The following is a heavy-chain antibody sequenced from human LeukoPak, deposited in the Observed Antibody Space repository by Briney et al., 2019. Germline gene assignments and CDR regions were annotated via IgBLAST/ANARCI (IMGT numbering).Heavy chain of an antibody. J-gene: IGHJ4*02. Sequence: GRSLRLSCAASGFTFSSYGVHWVRQAPGKGLEWVSAISGSGVGTYYADSVKGRFTISRDTSKNTLYLQMNSLRAEDTAIYYCAKDHEVVPAATFDYWGQGTLVTVSS. D-gene: IGHD2-2*01. V-gene: IGHV3-23*01. CDR3: AKDHEVVPAATFDY. CDR2: ISGSGVGT. CDR1: GFTFSSYG.